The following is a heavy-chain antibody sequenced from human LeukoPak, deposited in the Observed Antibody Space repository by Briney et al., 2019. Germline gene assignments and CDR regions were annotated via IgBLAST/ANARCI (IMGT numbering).Heavy chain of an antibody. D-gene: IGHD3-3*01. V-gene: IGHV3-74*01. CDR2: IKGDGSAT. Sequence: GGSLRLSCAASGFSFRNAWMHWVRQAPGKGLVWVSRIKGDGSATVYADSVKGRFTISRDNAKNTLYLQMNNLRVEDTAVYYCARSDWFDPWGQGTLVTVSS. CDR1: GFSFRNAW. CDR3: ARSDWFDP. J-gene: IGHJ5*02.